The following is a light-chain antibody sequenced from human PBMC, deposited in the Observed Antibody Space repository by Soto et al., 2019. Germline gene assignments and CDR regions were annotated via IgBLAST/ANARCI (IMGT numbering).Light chain of an antibody. J-gene: IGKJ1*01. V-gene: IGKV3-15*01. CDR1: QSVSSN. CDR2: GAS. Sequence: EIVITQSPSTVSVSPGARATLSGRASQSVSSNLAWYQQKPGQAPRLLIYGASTRATGIPARFSGSGSGTEFTLTISSLQSEDFAVYYCQQYNNWPWTFGQGTKVDIK. CDR3: QQYNNWPWT.